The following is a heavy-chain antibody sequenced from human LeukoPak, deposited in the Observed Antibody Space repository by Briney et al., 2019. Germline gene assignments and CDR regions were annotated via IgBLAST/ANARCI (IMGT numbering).Heavy chain of an antibody. CDR3: VKEVPGTTIYH. Sequence: GGSLRLSCAVSGFTFSSYAMSWVRQAPGKGLEWVSVIFRGDGTYHADSVKGRFTISRDSSKNTVYLQINSLTAEDTAVYYCVKEVPGTTIYHWGQGTLVTVSS. CDR1: GFTFSSYA. V-gene: IGHV3-66*01. D-gene: IGHD4-11*01. CDR2: IFRGDGT. J-gene: IGHJ4*02.